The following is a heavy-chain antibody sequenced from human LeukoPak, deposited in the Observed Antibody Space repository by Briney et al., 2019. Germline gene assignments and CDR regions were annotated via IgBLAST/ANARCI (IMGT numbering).Heavy chain of an antibody. Sequence: ASVKVSCKVSGYTLTELSMHWVRRAPGKGLEWMGGFDPEDGETIYAQKFQGRVTMTEDTSTDTAYMELSSLRFEDTAVYYCATGSYDYVWGSYRTEKPYFDYWGQGTLVTVSS. CDR3: ATGSYDYVWGSYRTEKPYFDY. V-gene: IGHV1-24*01. D-gene: IGHD3-16*02. CDR2: FDPEDGET. J-gene: IGHJ4*02. CDR1: GYTLTELS.